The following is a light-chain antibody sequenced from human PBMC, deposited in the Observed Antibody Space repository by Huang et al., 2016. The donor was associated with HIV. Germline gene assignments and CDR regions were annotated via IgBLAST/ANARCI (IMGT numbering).Light chain of an antibody. Sequence: IILTQSPATLSVSTGEGATFSCTASQSIGTNLACHQQGPGQAPRLLVYGASARATGVPVGFSGSGSWTQFNLTLSRLQSEDFATYYCQHYSNWPPLTFGGGTKVDI. CDR1: QSIGTN. J-gene: IGKJ4*01. V-gene: IGKV3-15*01. CDR3: QHYSNWPPLT. CDR2: GAS.